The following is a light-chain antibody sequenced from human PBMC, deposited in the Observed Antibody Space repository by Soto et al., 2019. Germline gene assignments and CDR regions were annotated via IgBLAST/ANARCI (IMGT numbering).Light chain of an antibody. V-gene: IGLV2-11*01. J-gene: IGLJ2*01. CDR3: CLYAGSYTSVV. CDR2: DVS. Sequence: QSVLTQPRSVSGSPGQSVTISCTGTSSDVGGYNYVSWYQQHPGKAPKLMIYDVSKRPSGVPDRFSGSKSGNTASLTISGLQAEYEADYYCCLYAGSYTSVVFGGGTKLTVL. CDR1: SSDVGGYNY.